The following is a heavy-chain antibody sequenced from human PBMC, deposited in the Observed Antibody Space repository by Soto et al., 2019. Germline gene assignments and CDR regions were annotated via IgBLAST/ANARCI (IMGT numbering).Heavy chain of an antibody. CDR3: ARMERLEWLLHNWFDP. CDR1: GGSISSGGYY. D-gene: IGHD3-3*01. J-gene: IGHJ5*02. Sequence: SETLSLTCTVSGGSISSGGYYWSWIRQHPGKGLEWIGYIYYSGSTYYNPSLKSRVTISVDTSKNQFSLKLSSVTAADTAVYYCARMERLEWLLHNWFDPWGQGTLVTVSS. CDR2: IYYSGST. V-gene: IGHV4-31*03.